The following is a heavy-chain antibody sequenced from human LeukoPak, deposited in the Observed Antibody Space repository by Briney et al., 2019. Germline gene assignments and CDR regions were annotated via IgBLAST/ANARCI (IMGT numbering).Heavy chain of an antibody. CDR1: GGSISSYY. Sequence: SETLSLTSAVSGGSISSYYWSWIRQPPGKGLEWIGYIYYSGGTNYNPSLKSRVTISVDTSKNQFSLKLSSVTAADTAVYYCAREDSGYDHNWFDPWGQGTLVTVSS. J-gene: IGHJ5*02. V-gene: IGHV4-59*01. CDR3: AREDSGYDHNWFDP. D-gene: IGHD5-12*01. CDR2: IYYSGGT.